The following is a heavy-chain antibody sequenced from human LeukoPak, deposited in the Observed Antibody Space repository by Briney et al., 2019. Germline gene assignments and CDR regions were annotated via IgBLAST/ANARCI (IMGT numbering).Heavy chain of an antibody. CDR1: GFTFDDYG. V-gene: IGHV3-23*01. Sequence: SGGSLRLSCAASGFTFDDYGMSWVRQAPGKGLEWVSAISGSGGSTYYADSVKGRFTISRDNSKNTLYLQMNSLRAEDTAVYYCAKAPGYHSMGVWGKGTTVTVSS. J-gene: IGHJ6*03. CDR3: AKAPGYHSMGV. CDR2: ISGSGGST.